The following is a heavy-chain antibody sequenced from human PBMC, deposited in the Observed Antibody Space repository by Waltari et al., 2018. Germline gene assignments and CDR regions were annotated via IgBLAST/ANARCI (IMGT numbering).Heavy chain of an antibody. Sequence: QVQLQESGPGLVKPSETLSLTCTVSGGSISSHYWSWIRQPPGKGLEWIGYIYYSGSTNYNPSLKSRVTISVDTSKNQFSLKLSSVIAADTAVYYCARVMTTVTNYYYYGMDVWGQGTTVTVSS. V-gene: IGHV4-59*11. J-gene: IGHJ6*02. D-gene: IGHD4-17*01. CDR3: ARVMTTVTNYYYYGMDV. CDR1: GGSISSHY. CDR2: IYYSGST.